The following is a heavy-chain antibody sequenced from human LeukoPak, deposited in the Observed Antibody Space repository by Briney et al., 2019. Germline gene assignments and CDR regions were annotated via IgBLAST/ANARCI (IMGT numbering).Heavy chain of an antibody. CDR3: ASAPRIAVALSYFYFDL. Sequence: SETLSLTCSVSGDSISSYYWSWIRQPPGKGLEWIGYIYYTGSTNYKPSLKSRVTISADTSKNQFSLKLTSVTAADTAVYYCASAPRIAVALSYFYFDLWGRGTLVTVSS. CDR1: GDSISSYY. D-gene: IGHD6-19*01. V-gene: IGHV4-59*12. J-gene: IGHJ2*01. CDR2: IYYTGST.